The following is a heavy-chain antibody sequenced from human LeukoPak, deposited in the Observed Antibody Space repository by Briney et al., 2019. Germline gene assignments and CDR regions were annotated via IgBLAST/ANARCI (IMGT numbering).Heavy chain of an antibody. CDR3: ARGLQYQLLKALGYYYMDV. CDR1: GGTFSSHA. J-gene: IGHJ6*03. D-gene: IGHD2-2*01. V-gene: IGHV1-69*05. CDR2: TIPISGTA. Sequence: SVKVSCKASGGTFSSHAIAWVRQAPGQGPEWMGGTIPISGTANYAQKFQGRVTITTDESTSTAYMELSSLTSDDTAVYYCARGLQYQLLKALGYYYMDVWGEGTTVTVSS.